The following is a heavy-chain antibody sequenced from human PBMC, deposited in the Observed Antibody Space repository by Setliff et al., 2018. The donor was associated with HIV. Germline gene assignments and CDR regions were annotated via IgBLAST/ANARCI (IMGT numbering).Heavy chain of an antibody. V-gene: IGHV4-61*09. CDR3: ARAANLYGDYDY. Sequence: SETLSLTCTVSGGSISSGSYYWSWIRQPAGKGLEWIGHIYTSGSTNYNPSLKSRVTISVDTSKNQFSLKLSSVTAADTAVYYCARAANLYGDYDYWGQGTLVTV. CDR2: IYTSGST. J-gene: IGHJ4*02. CDR1: GGSISSGSYY. D-gene: IGHD4-17*01.